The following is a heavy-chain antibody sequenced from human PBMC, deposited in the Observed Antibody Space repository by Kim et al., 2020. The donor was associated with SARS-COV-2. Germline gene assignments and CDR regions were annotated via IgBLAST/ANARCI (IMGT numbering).Heavy chain of an antibody. D-gene: IGHD4-17*01. CDR3: ASGSYGGGWFDP. CDR2: IYSGGST. Sequence: GGSLRLSCAASGFTVSSNYMSWVRQAPGKGLEWVSVIYSGGSTYYAASVKGRFNISRDNSKNTRYLQMNSLRAEDTAVYYCASGSYGGGWFDPWGQGTLVTVSS. CDR1: GFTVSSNY. J-gene: IGHJ5*02. V-gene: IGHV3-53*01.